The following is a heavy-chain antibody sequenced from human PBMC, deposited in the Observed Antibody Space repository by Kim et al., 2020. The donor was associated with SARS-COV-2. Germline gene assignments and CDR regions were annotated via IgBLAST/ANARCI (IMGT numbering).Heavy chain of an antibody. J-gene: IGHJ4*02. D-gene: IGHD6-13*01. CDR2: INAGNGNT. V-gene: IGHV1-3*01. CDR3: AATELWHTYESGGIFIAAAPPAY. CDR1: GYTFTSYA. Sequence: ASVKVSCKASGYTFTSYAMHWVRQAPGQRLEWMGWINAGNGNTKYSQKFQGRVTITRDTSASTAYMELSSLRSEYTAVSYCAATELWHTYESGGIFIAAAPPAYWGQGTLVTVSS.